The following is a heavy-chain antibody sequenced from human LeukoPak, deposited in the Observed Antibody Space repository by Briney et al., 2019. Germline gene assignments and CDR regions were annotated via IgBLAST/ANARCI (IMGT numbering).Heavy chain of an antibody. J-gene: IGHJ4*02. CDR2: IKRDGSEK. CDR3: ARLTGSYYPY. CDR1: GFTFSSYW. V-gene: IGHV3-7*05. D-gene: IGHD1-26*01. Sequence: PGGSLTLSCVASGFTFSSYWMSWVRQAPGKGLEWVANIKRDGSEKHYVDSVKGRFTISRDNAKNSLYLQMNSMRAEDTAVYYCARLTGSYYPYWGQGTLVTVSS.